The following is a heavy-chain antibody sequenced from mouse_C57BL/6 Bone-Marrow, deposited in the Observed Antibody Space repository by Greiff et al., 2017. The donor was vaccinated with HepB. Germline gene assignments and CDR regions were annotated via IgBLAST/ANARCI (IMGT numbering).Heavy chain of an antibody. J-gene: IGHJ2*01. CDR3: TTGDYDGNY. V-gene: IGHV14-4*01. CDR1: GFNIKDDY. D-gene: IGHD2-4*01. CDR2: IDPENGDT. Sequence: VTLKVSGAELVRPGASVKLSCTASGFNIKDDYMHWVKQRPEQGLEWIGWIDPENGDTEYASKFQGKATITADTSSNTAYLQLSSLTSEDTAVYYCTTGDYDGNYWGQGTTLTVSS.